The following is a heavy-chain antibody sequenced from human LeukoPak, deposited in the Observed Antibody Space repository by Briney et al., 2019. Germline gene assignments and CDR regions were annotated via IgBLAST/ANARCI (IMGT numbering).Heavy chain of an antibody. CDR3: AKDTRRPPSYFDY. Sequence: GGSLRLSCAASGFTFSSYGMHWVRQAPGKGLEWVAVIWYDGSNKYYADSVKGRFTIPRDNSKNTLYLQMNSLRAEDTAVYYCAKDTRRPPSYFDYWGQGTLVTVSS. CDR1: GFTFSSYG. CDR2: IWYDGSNK. J-gene: IGHJ4*02. V-gene: IGHV3-33*06.